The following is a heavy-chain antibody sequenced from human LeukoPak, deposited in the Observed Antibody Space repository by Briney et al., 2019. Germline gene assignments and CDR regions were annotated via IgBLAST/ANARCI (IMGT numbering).Heavy chain of an antibody. D-gene: IGHD6-13*01. J-gene: IGHJ4*02. CDR3: AKRSQQLAPRYLDH. CDR2: IGGSGST. Sequence: PGGSLRLSCAASGFTLSSYAMNWVRQAPGKGLEWVSGIGGSGSTYYADSVKGRFTISRDNSKNTLYLQMNSLRAEDTAVYYCAKRSQQLAPRYLDHWGQGTLVTVSS. CDR1: GFTLSSYA. V-gene: IGHV3-23*01.